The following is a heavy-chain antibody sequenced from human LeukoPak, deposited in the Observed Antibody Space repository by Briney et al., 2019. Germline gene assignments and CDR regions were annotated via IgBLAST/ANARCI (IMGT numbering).Heavy chain of an antibody. CDR2: YDPEDGET. J-gene: IGHJ4*02. D-gene: IGHD3-16*01. V-gene: IGHV1-24*01. CDR3: ATEPNWGSGTGA. CDR1: GYTLSDLY. Sequence: AAVKVSCKVSGYTLSDLYMQWVRQAPGKGLEWMGGYDPEDGETIFAQKFQGRGTMTEDTSSDIAYMELSSLRSDDTAVYYCATEPNWGSGTGAWGQGTLVTVSS.